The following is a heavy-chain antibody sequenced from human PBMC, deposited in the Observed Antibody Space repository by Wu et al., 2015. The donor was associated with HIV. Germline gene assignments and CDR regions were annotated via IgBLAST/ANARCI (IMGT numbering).Heavy chain of an antibody. Sequence: QVQVLQSEPEMKKPGSSVKLSCKASGGTFSSHSINWMRQAPGERLEWMGGISPISGTGTYAQKFQGRVSITTDESTSTAYMELSSLRSEDTAVYYCARAARYCGTSSCDTTYYFDYWGPGTLVTVSS. CDR3: ARAARYCGTSSCDTTYYFDY. CDR2: ISPISGTG. CDR1: GGTFSSHS. V-gene: IGHV1-69*05. D-gene: IGHD2-2*02. J-gene: IGHJ4*02.